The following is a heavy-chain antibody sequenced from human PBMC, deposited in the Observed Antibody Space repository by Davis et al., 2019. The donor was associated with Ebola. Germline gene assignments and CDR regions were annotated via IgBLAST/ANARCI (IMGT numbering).Heavy chain of an antibody. Sequence: SLKISCAASCFTFDDYAMHCVRQAPGKGLEWVSGISWNSGSIGYADSVKGRFTISRDNAKNSLYLQMNSLRAEDTAVYYCARVVTMIVVTWGQGTLVTVSS. CDR3: ARVVTMIVVT. CDR2: ISWNSGSI. V-gene: IGHV3-9*01. CDR1: CFTFDDYA. D-gene: IGHD3-22*01. J-gene: IGHJ4*02.